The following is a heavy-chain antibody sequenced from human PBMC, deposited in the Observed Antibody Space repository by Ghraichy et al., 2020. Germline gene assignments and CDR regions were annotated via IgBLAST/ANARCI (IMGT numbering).Heavy chain of an antibody. CDR3: ASGRYRFGELY. D-gene: IGHD3-10*01. Sequence: GGSLRLSCAASGFTFSSYEMNWVRQAPGKGLEWVSYISSSGSTIYYADSVKGRFTISRDNAKNSLYLQMNSLRAEDTAVYYCASGRYRFGELYWGQGTLVTVSS. CDR2: ISSSGSTI. CDR1: GFTFSSYE. J-gene: IGHJ4*02. V-gene: IGHV3-48*03.